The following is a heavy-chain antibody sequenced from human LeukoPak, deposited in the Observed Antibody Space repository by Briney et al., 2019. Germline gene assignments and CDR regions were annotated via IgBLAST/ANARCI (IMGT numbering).Heavy chain of an antibody. CDR1: GFTFSRSA. D-gene: IGHD5-12*01. CDR3: AKEMKPWMHFDY. CDR2: ISHDGSNT. V-gene: IGHV3-30*18. J-gene: IGHJ4*02. Sequence: GGSLRLSCAASGFTFSRSAVHWVRQAPGKGLEWVAVISHDGSNTDYTDSVKGRFTISRDNSKNTLYLQMNSLRAEDTAVYYCAKEMKPWMHFDYWGQGTLVTVST.